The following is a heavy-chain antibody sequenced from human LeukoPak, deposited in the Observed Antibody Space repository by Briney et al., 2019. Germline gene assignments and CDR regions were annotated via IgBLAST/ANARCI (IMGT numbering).Heavy chain of an antibody. CDR2: ISGSGGST. D-gene: IGHD1-1*01. Sequence: GGSLRLSCAASGFTFSTYVMSWVRQAPGKGLEWVSAISGSGGSTYYADSVKGRFTISRDNSKTTLYLQMNSLRAEDTAVYYCAKAPTRTTWGGGYWGQGTLVTVSS. CDR1: GFTFSTYV. J-gene: IGHJ4*02. CDR3: AKAPTRTTWGGGY. V-gene: IGHV3-23*01.